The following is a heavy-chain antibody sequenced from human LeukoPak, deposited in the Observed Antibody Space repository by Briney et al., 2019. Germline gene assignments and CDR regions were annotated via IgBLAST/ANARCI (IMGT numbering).Heavy chain of an antibody. D-gene: IGHD3-16*02. J-gene: IGHJ4*02. V-gene: IGHV6-1*01. CDR1: GDSVSSNSAA. CDR3: ARVGDMITFGGVIVEGYFDY. Sequence: SLTLSLTCAISGDSVSSNSAAWNWIRQSPSRGLEWLGRTYYRSKWYNDYAVSVKSRITINPDTSKNQFSLQLNSVTPEDTAAYYCARVGDMITFGGVIVEGYFDYWGQGTLVTVSS. CDR2: TYYRSKWYN.